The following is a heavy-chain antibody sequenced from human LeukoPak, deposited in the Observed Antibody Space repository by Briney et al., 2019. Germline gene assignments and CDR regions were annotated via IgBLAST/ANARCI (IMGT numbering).Heavy chain of an antibody. CDR1: GFIFRNYA. D-gene: IGHD6-13*01. J-gene: IGHJ4*02. CDR2: GSHDGRNK. Sequence: GGSLRLSCVASGFIFRNYAMHWVRQAPGKGLEWVAVGSHDGRNKIYGDSVKGRFTISRDNSKNTVYLQMDNLRPEDTAVYYCAKDRDSSTWAFFDFWGQGTLVTVSS. CDR3: AKDRDSSTWAFFDF. V-gene: IGHV3-30*18.